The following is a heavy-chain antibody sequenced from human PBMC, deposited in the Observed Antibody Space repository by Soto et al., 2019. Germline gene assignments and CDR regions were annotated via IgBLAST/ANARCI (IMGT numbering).Heavy chain of an antibody. J-gene: IGHJ4*02. CDR2: IYYSGST. CDR3: ARGSTEVTLFDY. Sequence: SETLSLTCTVSGGSISTGGYYWSWIRQHPGKGLEWIGYIYYSGSTYYNPPLKSRVTLSVDTSKNQFSLKLSSVTAADTAVYYCARGSTEVTLFDYWGQGTLVTVSS. D-gene: IGHD4-4*01. CDR1: GGSISTGGYY. V-gene: IGHV4-31*03.